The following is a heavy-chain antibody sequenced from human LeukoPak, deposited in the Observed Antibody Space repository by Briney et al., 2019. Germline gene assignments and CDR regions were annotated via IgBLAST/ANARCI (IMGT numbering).Heavy chain of an antibody. V-gene: IGHV3-66*01. Sequence: PGGSLRLSCAASGFTVSSNYMSWVRQAPGKGLEWVSVIYSGGSTYYADSVKGRFTISRDNSKNTLYLQMNSLRAEDTTVYYCARDSSSSPSYYFDYWGQGTLVTVSS. CDR1: GFTVSSNY. J-gene: IGHJ4*02. D-gene: IGHD6-13*01. CDR3: ARDSSSSPSYYFDY. CDR2: IYSGGST.